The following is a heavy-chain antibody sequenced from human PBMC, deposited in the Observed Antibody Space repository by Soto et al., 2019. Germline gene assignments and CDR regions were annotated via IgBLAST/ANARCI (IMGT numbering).Heavy chain of an antibody. V-gene: IGHV3-23*01. J-gene: IGHJ4*02. CDR3: ARPAWAAAGPKHTYYFDY. CDR1: GFTFSSYA. D-gene: IGHD6-13*01. Sequence: GGSLRLSCAASGFTFSSYAMSWVRQAPGKGLEWVSAISGSGGSTYYADSVKGRFTISRDNSKNTLHLQMNSLRAEDTAVYYCARPAWAAAGPKHTYYFDYWGQGTLVTVSS. CDR2: ISGSGGST.